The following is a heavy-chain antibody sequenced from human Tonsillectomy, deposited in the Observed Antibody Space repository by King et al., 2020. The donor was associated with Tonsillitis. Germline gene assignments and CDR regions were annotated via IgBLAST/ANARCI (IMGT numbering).Heavy chain of an antibody. D-gene: IGHD6-19*01. V-gene: IGHV3-23*03. J-gene: IGHJ4*02. CDR2: IYSGGSST. Sequence: VQLVESGGGLVQPGGSLRLSCAASGFTFSSYAMSWVRQAPGKGLEWVSVIYSGGSSTYYADSVKGRFTISRDNSKNTLYMQMNSLRAEDTAVYYCAKDKFGRSGWYIGASPASGAFDYWGQGTLVTVSS. CDR1: GFTFSSYA. CDR3: AKDKFGRSGWYIGASPASGAFDY.